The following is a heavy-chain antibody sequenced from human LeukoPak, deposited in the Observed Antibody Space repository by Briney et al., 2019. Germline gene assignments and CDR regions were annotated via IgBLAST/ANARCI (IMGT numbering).Heavy chain of an antibody. J-gene: IGHJ4*02. D-gene: IGHD3-10*01. CDR2: ISGSGGST. Sequence: GGSLRLSCAASGFTVSSNYMSWVRQAPGKGLEWVSAISGSGGSTYYADSVKGRFTISRDNSKNTLYLQMNSLRAEDTAVYYCAKDRFTRRFDYWGQGTLVTVSS. V-gene: IGHV3-23*01. CDR1: GFTVSSNY. CDR3: AKDRFTRRFDY.